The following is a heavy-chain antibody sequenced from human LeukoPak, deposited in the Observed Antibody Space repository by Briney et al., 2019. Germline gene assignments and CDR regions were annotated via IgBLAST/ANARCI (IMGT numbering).Heavy chain of an antibody. Sequence: GGSLRLSCAASGFTFSNYAMTWVRQAPGKGLEWVSAISASGGSTYYADSVKGRFTISRDNSKNTLYLQMNSLRDEDTAIYSCAKNSVGGSYYPIDYWGQGTLVSVSS. CDR3: AKNSVGGSYYPIDY. D-gene: IGHD1-26*01. CDR2: ISASGGST. CDR1: GFTFSNYA. J-gene: IGHJ4*02. V-gene: IGHV3-23*01.